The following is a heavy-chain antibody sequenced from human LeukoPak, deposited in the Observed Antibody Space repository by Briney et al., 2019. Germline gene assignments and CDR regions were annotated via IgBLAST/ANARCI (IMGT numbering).Heavy chain of an antibody. CDR3: ARGIRTGYGY. D-gene: IGHD1-14*01. V-gene: IGHV4-61*01. CDR2: VDYSGGT. CDR1: GGSVSSGIYY. J-gene: IGHJ4*02. Sequence: SETLSLTCSVSGGSVSSGIYYWSWIRQPPGKGLEWIGHVDYSGGTNYNPSLRRRVTISLDMSKNQFSLKVMYLTAADTAVYYCARGIRTGYGYWGQGTLVTVSS.